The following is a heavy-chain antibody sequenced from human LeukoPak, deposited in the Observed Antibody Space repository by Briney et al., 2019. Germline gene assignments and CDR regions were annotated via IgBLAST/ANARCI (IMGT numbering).Heavy chain of an antibody. V-gene: IGHV3-53*01. Sequence: SGGSLRLSCAASEFTVSNNYMSWVRQAPGKGLERVSLTYSGGNTYYADSVKGRFTVSRDNSKNTLYLQMNSLRAEDTAVYYCAKDPQARFWGPGTLVTVSS. CDR2: TYSGGNT. CDR1: EFTVSNNY. J-gene: IGHJ4*02. CDR3: AKDPQARF.